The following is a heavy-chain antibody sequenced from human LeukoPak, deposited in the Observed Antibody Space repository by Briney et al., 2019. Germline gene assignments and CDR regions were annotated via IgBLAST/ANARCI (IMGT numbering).Heavy chain of an antibody. V-gene: IGHV1-69*05. D-gene: IGHD6-19*01. J-gene: IGHJ5*02. CDR2: IIPIFGTA. Sequence: SVKVSCKASGGTFSSYAISWVRQAPGQGLEWMGRIIPIFGTANYAQKFQGRVTITTDESTSTAYMELSSLRSEDTAVYYCARLMTTYSSGHDPWGQGTLATVSS. CDR1: GGTFSSYA. CDR3: ARLMTTYSSGHDP.